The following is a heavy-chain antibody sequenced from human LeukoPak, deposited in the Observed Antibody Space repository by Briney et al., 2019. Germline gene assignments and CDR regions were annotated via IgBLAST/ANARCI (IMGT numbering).Heavy chain of an antibody. Sequence: GGSLRLSCVASGFTFGKYWMSWVRQAPGKGLEWVANIKLDGSEKNYVDSVKGRFIISRDNTKNSLYLQMNSLRVEDTAVYYCARDRVAAAGTNWFDPWGQGTLVTVSS. J-gene: IGHJ5*02. CDR3: ARDRVAAAGTNWFDP. CDR2: IKLDGSEK. CDR1: GFTFGKYW. D-gene: IGHD6-13*01. V-gene: IGHV3-7*03.